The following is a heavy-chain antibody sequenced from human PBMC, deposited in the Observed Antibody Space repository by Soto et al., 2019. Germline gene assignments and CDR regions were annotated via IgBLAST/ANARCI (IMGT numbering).Heavy chain of an antibody. V-gene: IGHV4-39*01. CDR1: DGSISSSSYY. J-gene: IGHJ6*03. Sequence: SETLSLTCTVSDGSISSSSYYWGWVRQPPGKGLEWIGSIYYSGSTYYNPSLKSRVTVSGDTSKNQFSLKLSSVTAADTAVYYCARGGLGYCSGGSCYPNYYYYCYMDVWGKGTTVTVSS. D-gene: IGHD2-15*01. CDR3: ARGGLGYCSGGSCYPNYYYYCYMDV. CDR2: IYYSGST.